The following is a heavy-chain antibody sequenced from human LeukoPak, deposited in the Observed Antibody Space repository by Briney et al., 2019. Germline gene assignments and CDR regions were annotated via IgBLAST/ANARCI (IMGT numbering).Heavy chain of an antibody. CDR1: GGSISSSSYY. CDR2: IYYSGST. V-gene: IGHV4-39*02. Sequence: PSETLSLTCTVSGGSISSSSYYWGWIRQPPGKGLEWIGSIYYSGSTYYNPSLKSRVTISVDTSKNQFSLKLSSVTAADTAVYYCAREPVVVPGYYGMDVWGQGTTVTVSS. CDR3: AREPVVVPGYYGMDV. J-gene: IGHJ6*02. D-gene: IGHD2-2*01.